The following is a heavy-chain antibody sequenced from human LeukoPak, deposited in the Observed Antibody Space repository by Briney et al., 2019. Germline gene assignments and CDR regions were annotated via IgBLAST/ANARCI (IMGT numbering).Heavy chain of an antibody. J-gene: IGHJ5*02. CDR2: IYYSGST. V-gene: IGHV4-31*03. Sequence: ESSQTLSLTCTASGGSISSGGYYWSWIRQHPGKGLEGIGYIYYSGSTYYNPSLESRVTISVDTSKNQFSLKLSSVTAADTAVYYCARVATMVRGVARVDWFDPWGQGTLVTVSS. CDR3: ARVATMVRGVARVDWFDP. CDR1: GGSISSGGYY. D-gene: IGHD3-10*01.